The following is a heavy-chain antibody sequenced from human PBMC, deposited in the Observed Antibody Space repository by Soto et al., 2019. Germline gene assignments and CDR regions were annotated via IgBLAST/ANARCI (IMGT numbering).Heavy chain of an antibody. CDR1: GYTFTSYY. V-gene: IGHV1-46*01. J-gene: IGHJ4*02. D-gene: IGHD3-16*02. CDR3: ARDYRTAGHGSYAYFDY. CDR2: INPSGGST. Sequence: ASVKVSCKASGYTFTSYYMHWVRQAPGQGLEWMGIINPSGGSTSYAQKFQGRVTMTRDTSTSTAYMELSSLRSEDTAVYYCARDYRTAGHGSYAYFDYWGQGSLVPVSS.